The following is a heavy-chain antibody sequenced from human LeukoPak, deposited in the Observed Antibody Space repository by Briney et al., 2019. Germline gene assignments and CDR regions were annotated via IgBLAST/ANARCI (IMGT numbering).Heavy chain of an antibody. D-gene: IGHD3-9*01. J-gene: IGHJ4*02. CDR2: ISSSSSTI. Sequence: GGSLRLSCAASGFTFSSYSMNWVRQAPGKGLEWVSYISSSSSTIYYADSVKGRFTISRDNAKNSLYLQMNSLRAEDTAVYYCARVRILTGHYPFDYWGQGTLVTVSS. CDR3: ARVRILTGHYPFDY. CDR1: GFTFSSYS. V-gene: IGHV3-48*01.